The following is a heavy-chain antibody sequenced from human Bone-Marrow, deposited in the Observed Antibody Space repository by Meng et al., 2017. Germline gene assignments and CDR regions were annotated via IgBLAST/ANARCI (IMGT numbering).Heavy chain of an antibody. Sequence: SVKVSCKASGGTFSSYAISWVRQAPGQGLEWMGGIIPIFGTANYAQKFQGRVTITADESTSTAYMELSSLKSEDTSVYYCAREQSQLSRGKYFQPWGQGTLVTVSS. CDR1: GGTFSSYA. V-gene: IGHV1-69*13. J-gene: IGHJ1*01. D-gene: IGHD5-18*01. CDR3: AREQSQLSRGKYFQP. CDR2: IIPIFGTA.